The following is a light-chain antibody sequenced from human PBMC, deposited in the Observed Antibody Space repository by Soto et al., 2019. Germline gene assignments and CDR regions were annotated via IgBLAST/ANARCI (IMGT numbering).Light chain of an antibody. CDR3: QQRSNWPPYT. Sequence: EIVLTQSPATLSLSPGERATLSCRASQSVRSYLAWYQQKPGQAPRLLIYDASNRATGIPARFSGSGSGTDFTLTISSLEPEDFAVYYCQQRSNWPPYTFGQRTKLEIK. J-gene: IGKJ2*01. CDR2: DAS. CDR1: QSVRSY. V-gene: IGKV3-11*01.